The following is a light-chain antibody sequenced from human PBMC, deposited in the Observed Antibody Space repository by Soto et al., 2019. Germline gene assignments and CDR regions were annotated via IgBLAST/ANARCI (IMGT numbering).Light chain of an antibody. CDR3: CSYAGTIV. J-gene: IGLJ2*01. CDR1: SGDVGSYNL. V-gene: IGLV2-23*01. CDR2: EGN. Sequence: QSALTQPASVSGSPGQSITISCTGTSGDVGSYNLVSWYQYHPGKAPKLMIYEGNKRPSGVSNRFSGSTSGNTASLTISGLQAEDEADYYCCSYAGTIVFGGGTKLTVL.